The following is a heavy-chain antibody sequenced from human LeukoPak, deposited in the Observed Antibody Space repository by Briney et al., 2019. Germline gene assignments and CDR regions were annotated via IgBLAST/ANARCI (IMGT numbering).Heavy chain of an antibody. CDR2: IKQDGSET. CDR1: GFTFSSSW. V-gene: IGHV3-7*01. D-gene: IGHD2/OR15-2a*01. Sequence: GGSLRLSCVVSGFTFSSSWMNWVRQAPGKGLEWVANIKQDGSETHYVDSVKGRFTISRDNAKNSLYLQMNSLRAEDTAVYYCAREPGIGYAFDIWGHGTVVTVSS. CDR3: AREPGIGYAFDI. J-gene: IGHJ3*02.